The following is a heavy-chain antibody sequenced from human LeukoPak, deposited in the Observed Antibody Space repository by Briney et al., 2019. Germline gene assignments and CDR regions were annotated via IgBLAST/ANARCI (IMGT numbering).Heavy chain of an antibody. D-gene: IGHD3-9*01. Sequence: ASVKVSCKASGYTFTSYGISWVRQAPGQGLEWMGWISAYNGNTNYAQKLQGRVTMTTDTSTSTAYMELRSLRSDDTAVYYCARGAAGYYKRYYYGMDVWGKGTTATVSS. J-gene: IGHJ6*04. V-gene: IGHV1-18*04. CDR2: ISAYNGNT. CDR3: ARGAAGYYKRYYYGMDV. CDR1: GYTFTSYG.